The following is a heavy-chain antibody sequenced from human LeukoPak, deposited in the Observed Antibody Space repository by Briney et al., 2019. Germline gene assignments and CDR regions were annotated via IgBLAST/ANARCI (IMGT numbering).Heavy chain of an antibody. CDR2: IYHDGTT. CDR3: ARGRDILDY. D-gene: IGHD5-12*01. J-gene: IGHJ4*02. Sequence: SETLSLTCTVSGGSITSGGFSWTWIRQPPGNGLEWIGYIYHDGTTSYNLSLRSRPTISIDGSKNQFSLKMTSVTAADTAVYYCARGRDILDYWGQGALVAVSS. V-gene: IGHV4-30-2*01. CDR1: GGSITSGGFS.